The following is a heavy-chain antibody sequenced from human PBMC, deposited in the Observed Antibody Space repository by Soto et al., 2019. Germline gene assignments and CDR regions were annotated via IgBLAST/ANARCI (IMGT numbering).Heavy chain of an antibody. Sequence: QVQLVQSGAEVKKPGSSVKVSCKASGGTFSSYAISWVRQAPGQGLEWMGGIIPIVGSANYAPKFQGRVTITADESTSTAYMELSSLRSEDTAVYYCARSQGSSTSLEIYYYYYYGMDVWGQGTTVTVSS. D-gene: IGHD2-2*01. CDR2: IIPIVGSA. J-gene: IGHJ6*02. V-gene: IGHV1-69*01. CDR1: GGTFSSYA. CDR3: ARSQGSSTSLEIYYYYYYGMDV.